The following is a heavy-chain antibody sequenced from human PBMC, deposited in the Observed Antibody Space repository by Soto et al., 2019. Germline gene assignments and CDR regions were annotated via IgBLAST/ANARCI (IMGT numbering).Heavy chain of an antibody. CDR2: INPDGSGK. J-gene: IGHJ4*02. CDR3: VKSEYGYIVGEF. D-gene: IGHD3-10*01. CDR1: GFTFSDTW. V-gene: IGHV3-7*03. Sequence: EVQLVESGGGLVQPGGSLRLSCAASGFTFSDTWMTWVRQAPGKGLEWVANINPDGSGKEYGGSVKGRFTISRDNAKNSLYLQIDSLTAGDTALYYCVKSEYGYIVGEFWGQGTLLTVSS.